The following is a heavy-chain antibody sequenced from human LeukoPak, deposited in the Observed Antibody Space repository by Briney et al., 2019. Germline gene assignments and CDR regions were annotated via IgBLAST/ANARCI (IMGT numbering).Heavy chain of an antibody. Sequence: SETLSLTCTVSGGSISSSSYYWGWIRQPPGKGLEWIGSIYYSGSTYYNPSLKSRVTRSVDTSNNQFSLKLSSVTAADTAVYYCAQRLRFLENWGQGTLVTVSS. V-gene: IGHV4-39*01. D-gene: IGHD3-3*01. CDR2: IYYSGST. J-gene: IGHJ4*02. CDR1: GGSISSSSYY. CDR3: AQRLRFLEN.